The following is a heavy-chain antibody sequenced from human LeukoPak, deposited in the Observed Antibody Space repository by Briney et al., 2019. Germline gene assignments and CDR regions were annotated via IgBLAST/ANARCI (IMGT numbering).Heavy chain of an antibody. D-gene: IGHD3-10*01. CDR2: IIPIFGTA. Sequence: SVKVSCKASGGTFSSYAISWVRQAPGQGLEWMGGIIPIFGTANYAQKFQGRVTITRDTSISTAYMELSSLRSEDTAVYYCARDGDYYGSGNFDYWGQGTLVTVSS. V-gene: IGHV1-69*05. J-gene: IGHJ4*02. CDR1: GGTFSSYA. CDR3: ARDGDYYGSGNFDY.